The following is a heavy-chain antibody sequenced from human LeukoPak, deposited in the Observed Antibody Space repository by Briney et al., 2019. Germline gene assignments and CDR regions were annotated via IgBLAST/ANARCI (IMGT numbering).Heavy chain of an antibody. D-gene: IGHD6-25*01. CDR2: ISSSTTYI. J-gene: IGHJ4*02. CDR3: ARDGNIAACDY. CDR1: GXXXXSHS. Sequence: GGSLRLSCAASGXXXXSHSMNWVRQAPXXXXXWVSSISSSTTYIYYADSVKGRFTISRDNAKNSLNLQMNSLRAEDTAVYYCARDGNIAACDYWGQGTLVTVSS. V-gene: IGHV3-21*01.